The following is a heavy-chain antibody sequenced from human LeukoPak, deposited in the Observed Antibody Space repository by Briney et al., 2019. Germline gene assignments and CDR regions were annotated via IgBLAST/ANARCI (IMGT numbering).Heavy chain of an antibody. J-gene: IGHJ4*02. CDR3: ARGAAGYSYG. D-gene: IGHD5-18*01. V-gene: IGHV4-61*08. Sequence: SETLSLTCTVSGGSISSGGYYWSWIRQHPGKGLEWIGYIYYSGSTNYNPSLKSRVTISIDTSKNQFSLRLSSVTAADTAVYYCARGAAGYSYGWGQGTLVTVSS. CDR1: GGSISSGGYY. CDR2: IYYSGST.